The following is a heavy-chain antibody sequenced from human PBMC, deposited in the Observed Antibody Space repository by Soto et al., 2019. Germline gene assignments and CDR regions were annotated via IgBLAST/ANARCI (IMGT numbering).Heavy chain of an antibody. V-gene: IGHV3-13*01. CDR2: IGTAGDT. J-gene: IGHJ4*02. CDR1: GFTFSSYD. D-gene: IGHD6-13*01. Sequence: GGSLRLSCAASGFTFSSYDMHWVRQATGKGLEWVSAIGTAGDTYYPGSVKGRFTISRENAKNSLYLQMNSLRAGDTAVYYCARSASYSSSWYPFDNWGQGTLVTVSS. CDR3: ARSASYSSSWYPFDN.